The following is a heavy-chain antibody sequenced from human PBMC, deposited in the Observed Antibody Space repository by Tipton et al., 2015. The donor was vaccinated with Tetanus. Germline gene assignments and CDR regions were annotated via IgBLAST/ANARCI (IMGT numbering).Heavy chain of an antibody. V-gene: IGHV5-51*01. CDR2: IDPRDSEA. CDR3: ARRRSAVLSGGYHWYFDL. D-gene: IGHD3-3*01. J-gene: IGHJ2*01. Sequence: QLVQSGAEVKKHGESLKISCQASGYNFSHYSIGWVRQMPGKGLEWVGIIDPRDSEARYGPSFQGQVIISAAKSISTTYLQWGSLTASDTAIYYCARRRSAVLSGGYHWYFDLWGRGTMVVVSS. CDR1: GYNFSHYS.